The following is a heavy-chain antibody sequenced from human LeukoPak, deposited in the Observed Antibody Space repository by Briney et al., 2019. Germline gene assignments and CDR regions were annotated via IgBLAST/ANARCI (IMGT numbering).Heavy chain of an antibody. CDR3: ARYRGYDYYGMDV. V-gene: IGHV3-7*03. D-gene: IGHD1-1*01. CDR1: GFTFSSYW. Sequence: GGSLRLSCAASGFTFSSYWMSWVRQAPGKGLEWVANIKQDGSEKYYVDSVKGRFTISRDNAKNSLYLQMNSLRAEDTAVYYCARYRGYDYYGMDVWGQGTTVTVSS. J-gene: IGHJ6*02. CDR2: IKQDGSEK.